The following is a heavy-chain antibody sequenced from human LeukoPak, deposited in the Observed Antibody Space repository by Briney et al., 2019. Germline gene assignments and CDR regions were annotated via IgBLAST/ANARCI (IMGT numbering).Heavy chain of an antibody. CDR1: EFTISRYW. J-gene: IGHJ3*02. D-gene: IGHD1/OR15-1a*01. Sequence: GSLRLSCAASEFTISRYWMHWVRQAPGKGLVWVSSINNDGSITTYADSVKGRFTISRDNVKNTLFLQMNSLGAEDTALCYCARGWNTTPRSGFDIWGLGTMVTVSS. V-gene: IGHV3-74*01. CDR2: INNDGSIT. CDR3: ARGWNTTPRSGFDI.